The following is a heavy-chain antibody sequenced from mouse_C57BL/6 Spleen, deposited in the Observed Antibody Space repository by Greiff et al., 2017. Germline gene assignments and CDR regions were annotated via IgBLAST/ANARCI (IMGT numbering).Heavy chain of an antibody. J-gene: IGHJ3*01. CDR3: TTGGAAQATFAY. CDR1: GFNIKDDY. Sequence: EVKLVESGAELVRPGASVKLSCTASGFNIKDDYMHWVKQRPEQGLEWIGWIDPENGDTEYASKFQGKATITADTSSNTAYLQLSSLTSEDTAVYYCTTGGAAQATFAYWGQGTLVTVSA. CDR2: IDPENGDT. V-gene: IGHV14-4*01. D-gene: IGHD3-2*02.